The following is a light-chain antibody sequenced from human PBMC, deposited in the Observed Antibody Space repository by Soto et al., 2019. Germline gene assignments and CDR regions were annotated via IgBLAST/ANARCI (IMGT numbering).Light chain of an antibody. V-gene: IGLV1-40*01. CDR3: QSYDISLNAWV. Sequence: QSVLTQPPSVSGAPGQRVTISCTGSSSNIGAGYDVHWYQQLPGTAPKLLIYVTNNRPSGVPDRFSGSKSGTSASLAITGLQAKDEADYYCQSYDISLNAWVFGGGTKVTVL. J-gene: IGLJ3*02. CDR1: SSNIGAGYD. CDR2: VTN.